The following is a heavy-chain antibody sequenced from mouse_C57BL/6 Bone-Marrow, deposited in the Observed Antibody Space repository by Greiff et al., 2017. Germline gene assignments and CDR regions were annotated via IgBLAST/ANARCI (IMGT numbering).Heavy chain of an antibody. J-gene: IGHJ1*03. CDR2: IDHSDSYT. CDR3: ARALCYWYFDV. Sequence: QVQLQQPGAELVRPGPSVTLSCKASGYTFTSYWMHWVQQMPGKGLGWIGVIDHSDSYTNDTQKFKGKATLTVDTSSSTAYMHLSSLTSEDSAVYYCARALCYWYFDVWGTGTTVTVSS. V-gene: IGHV1-59*01. CDR1: GYTFTSYW.